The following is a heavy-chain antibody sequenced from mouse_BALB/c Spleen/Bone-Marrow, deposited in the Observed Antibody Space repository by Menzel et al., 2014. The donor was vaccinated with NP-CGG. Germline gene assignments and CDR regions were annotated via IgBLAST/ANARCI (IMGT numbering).Heavy chain of an antibody. CDR1: GYTFTNFW. D-gene: IGHD2-3*01. V-gene: IGHV1S41*01. Sequence: DLVKPGASVKLSCKASGYTFTNFWINWIKQRPGQGLEWIGRIAPGTGTTYYNEMFKGKATLTVDTSSSTAYIRLSSLSSEDSAVYFCARYDYVMDYWGQGTSVTVSS. J-gene: IGHJ4*01. CDR2: IAPGTGTT. CDR3: ARYDYVMDY.